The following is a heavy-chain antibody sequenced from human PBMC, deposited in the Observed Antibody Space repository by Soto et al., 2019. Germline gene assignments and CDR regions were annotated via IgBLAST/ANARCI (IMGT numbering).Heavy chain of an antibody. CDR1: GYTFTSYG. V-gene: IGHV1-18*01. Sequence: EASVKVSCKASGYTFTSYGISWVRQAPGQGLEWMGWISAYNGNTNYAQKLQGRVTMTTDTSTSTAYMELRSLRSDDTAVYYCARDPGMVVVVPAASNWFDPWGQGTLVTVS. CDR3: ARDPGMVVVVPAASNWFDP. D-gene: IGHD2-2*01. CDR2: ISAYNGNT. J-gene: IGHJ5*02.